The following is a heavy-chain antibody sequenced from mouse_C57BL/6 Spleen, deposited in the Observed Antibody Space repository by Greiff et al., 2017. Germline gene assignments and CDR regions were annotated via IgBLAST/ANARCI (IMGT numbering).Heavy chain of an antibody. J-gene: IGHJ3*01. Sequence: QVQLQQPGAELVRPGSSVKLSCKASGYTFTSYWMDWVKQRPGQGLEWIGNIYPSDSETHYNQKFKDKATLTVDKSSSTAYMQLSSLTSEDSAVYYCARSGYYYPTWFAYWGQGTLVTVSA. CDR1: GYTFTSYW. CDR2: IYPSDSET. V-gene: IGHV1-61*01. D-gene: IGHD2-3*01. CDR3: ARSGYYYPTWFAY.